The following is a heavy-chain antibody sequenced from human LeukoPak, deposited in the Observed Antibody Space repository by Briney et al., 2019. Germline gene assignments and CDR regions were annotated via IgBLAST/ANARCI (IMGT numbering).Heavy chain of an antibody. CDR2: IIPILGIA. CDR3: ASTGNRGSSWHYYYMDV. Sequence: SVKVSCKASGGTFSSYAISWVRQAPGQGLEWMGRIIPILGIANYAQKFQGRVTITADKSTSTAYMELSSLRSEDTAVYYCASTGNRGSSWHYYYMDVWGKGTTVTVSS. J-gene: IGHJ6*03. D-gene: IGHD6-13*01. CDR1: GGTFSSYA. V-gene: IGHV1-69*04.